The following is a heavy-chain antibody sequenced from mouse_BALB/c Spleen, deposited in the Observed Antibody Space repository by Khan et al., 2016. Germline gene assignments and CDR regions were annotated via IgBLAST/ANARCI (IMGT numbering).Heavy chain of an antibody. CDR3: ARGDGNDRTYWYFDV. Sequence: VQLKESGPELVKPGASVKMSCKASGYTFTSYVMHWVKQKPGQGLEWIGYINPYNDGTKYNEKFKGKATLTSDKSSSTAYMELSSLTSEDSAVYYCARGDGNDRTYWYFDVWGAGTTVTVSS. D-gene: IGHD2-2*01. J-gene: IGHJ1*01. V-gene: IGHV1S136*01. CDR1: GYTFTSYV. CDR2: INPYNDGT.